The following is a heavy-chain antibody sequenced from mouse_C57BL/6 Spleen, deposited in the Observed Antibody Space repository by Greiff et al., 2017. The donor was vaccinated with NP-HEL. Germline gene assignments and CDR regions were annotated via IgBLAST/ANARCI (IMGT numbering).Heavy chain of an antibody. CDR3: ARTDYSNSAWFAY. CDR2: IWSGGST. J-gene: IGHJ3*01. D-gene: IGHD2-5*01. CDR1: GFSLTSYG. V-gene: IGHV2-2*01. Sequence: QVHVKHSGPGLVQPSQSLSITCTVSGFSLTSYGVHWVRQSPGKGLEWLGVIWSGGSTDYNAAFISRLSISKDNSKSQVFFKMNSLQADDTAIYYCARTDYSNSAWFAYWGQGTLVTVSA.